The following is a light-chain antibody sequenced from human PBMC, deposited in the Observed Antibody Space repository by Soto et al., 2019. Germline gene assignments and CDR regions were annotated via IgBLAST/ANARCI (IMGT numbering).Light chain of an antibody. CDR1: QSVSSIY. CDR3: QLYGSPTWT. J-gene: IGKJ1*01. V-gene: IGKV3-20*01. Sequence: ENALTQASCTLSWSPGERATLSFRASQSVSSIYLAWYQQKPRQAPRSLISAASSRATGIPDKFSGSGSGTDFTLTISRLEPDDFAVYYCQLYGSPTWTFGQGTKV. CDR2: AAS.